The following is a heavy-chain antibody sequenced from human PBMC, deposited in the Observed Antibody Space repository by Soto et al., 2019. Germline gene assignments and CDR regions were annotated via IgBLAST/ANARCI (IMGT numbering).Heavy chain of an antibody. V-gene: IGHV3-21*01. J-gene: IGHJ4*02. CDR3: ARVGYGAGSYYSFDY. Sequence: EVQLVESGGGLVKPGGSLRLSCAASGFTFSSYSMNWVRQAPGTGLEWVSSISSSSSYIYYADSVKGRFNISRDNAKNSLSLQLNSLRADDTALYYCARVGYGAGSYYSFDYWGQGTLVIVYS. CDR1: GFTFSSYS. D-gene: IGHD3-10*01. CDR2: ISSSSSYI.